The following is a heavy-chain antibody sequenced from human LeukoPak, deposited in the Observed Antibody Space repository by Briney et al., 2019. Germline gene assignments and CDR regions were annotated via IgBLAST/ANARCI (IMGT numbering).Heavy chain of an antibody. CDR3: ARAASGDMRFDI. V-gene: IGHV1-2*02. CDR1: GDTFTGYY. CDR2: INPNSGGT. J-gene: IGHJ3*02. D-gene: IGHD4-17*01. Sequence: ASVKVSCKASGDTFTGYYMHWVRQAPGQGLEWMGWINPNSGGTNYAQKFQGRVTMTRDTSISRAYMELSRLRSDDTAVYYCARAASGDMRFDIWGQGTMVTVSS.